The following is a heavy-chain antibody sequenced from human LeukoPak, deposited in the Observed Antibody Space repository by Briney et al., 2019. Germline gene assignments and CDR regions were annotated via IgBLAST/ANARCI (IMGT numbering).Heavy chain of an antibody. J-gene: IGHJ5*02. V-gene: IGHV1-3*03. CDR1: GYTFTNYA. Sequence: ASVKVSCKASGYTFTNYAMHWVRQAPGQRLEWMGWINAGNGHTKYSQEFQGRVTITRDTSASTAYMELSSLRSEDMAVYYCARSLMSHFGDFTKSFDPWGQGTLVTVSS. CDR3: ARSLMSHFGDFTKSFDP. CDR2: INAGNGHT. D-gene: IGHD4-17*01.